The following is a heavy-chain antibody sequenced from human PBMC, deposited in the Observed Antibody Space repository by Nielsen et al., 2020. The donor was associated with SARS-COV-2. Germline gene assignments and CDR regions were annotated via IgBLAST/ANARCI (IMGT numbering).Heavy chain of an antibody. J-gene: IGHJ6*02. CDR2: ISYDGSNK. CDR1: GGTFSSYA. CDR3: ARDCRYSSSWYWVGYYYGMDV. V-gene: IGHV3-30-3*01. D-gene: IGHD6-13*01. Sequence: SCKASGGTFSSYAMHWVRQAPGKGLEWVAVISYDGSNKYYADSVKGRFTISRDNSKNTLYLQMNSLRAEDTAVYYCARDCRYSSSWYWVGYYYGMDVWGQGTTVTVSS.